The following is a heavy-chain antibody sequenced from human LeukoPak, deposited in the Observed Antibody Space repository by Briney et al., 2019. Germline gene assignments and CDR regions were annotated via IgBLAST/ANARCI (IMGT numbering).Heavy chain of an antibody. CDR3: TRHLDNPFN. CDR1: RFTLSTYW. Sequence: GGSLRLSCAASRFTLSTYWMSWVRQAPGKGLEWVAHIKQDGSQEYYVDSVKGRFTISRDSAKNSLYLQMNSLKTEDTAVYYCTRHLDNPFNWGQGTLVTVSS. CDR2: IKQDGSQE. J-gene: IGHJ4*02. D-gene: IGHD1-14*01. V-gene: IGHV3-7*03.